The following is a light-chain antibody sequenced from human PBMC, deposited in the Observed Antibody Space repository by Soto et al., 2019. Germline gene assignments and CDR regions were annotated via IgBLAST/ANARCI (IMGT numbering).Light chain of an antibody. Sequence: QSALTQPRSVSGSPGQSVTISCTGTSSDVGDYNYVSWYQQYPVKAPKLVIYDISKRPSGVPDRFSGSKSGNTASLTISGLQAEDEADYYCCSFAGSYTFWVFGGGTKL. J-gene: IGLJ3*02. CDR3: CSFAGSYTFWV. V-gene: IGLV2-11*01. CDR1: SSDVGDYNY. CDR2: DIS.